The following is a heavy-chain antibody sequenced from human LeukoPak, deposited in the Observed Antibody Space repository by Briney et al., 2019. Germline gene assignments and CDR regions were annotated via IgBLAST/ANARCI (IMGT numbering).Heavy chain of an antibody. CDR3: ARGRFGEFLPFDY. D-gene: IGHD3-10*01. Sequence: GGSLRLSCAASGFTFSSYSMNWVRQAPGKGLEWVSSISSSSSYIYYADSVKGRFTISRDNAKNSLYLQMNSLRAEGTAVYYCARGRFGEFLPFDYWGQGTLVSVSS. CDR1: GFTFSSYS. J-gene: IGHJ4*02. V-gene: IGHV3-21*01. CDR2: ISSSSSYI.